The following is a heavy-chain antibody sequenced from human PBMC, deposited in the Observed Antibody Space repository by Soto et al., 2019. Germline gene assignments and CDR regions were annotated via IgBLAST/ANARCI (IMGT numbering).Heavy chain of an antibody. CDR1: GFTFSSYA. CDR3: AKALPYYDFWSGWGFDY. D-gene: IGHD3-3*01. J-gene: IGHJ4*02. V-gene: IGHV3-23*01. Sequence: GGSLRLSCAASGFTFSSYAMSWVRQAPGKGLEWVSAISGSGGSTYYADSVKGRFTISRDNSKNTLYLQMNSLRAEDTAVYYCAKALPYYDFWSGWGFDYWGQGTLVTVSS. CDR2: ISGSGGST.